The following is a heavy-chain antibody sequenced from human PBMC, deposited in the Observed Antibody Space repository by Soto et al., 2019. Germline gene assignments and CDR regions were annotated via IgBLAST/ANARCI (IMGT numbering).Heavy chain of an antibody. CDR2: IYYSGST. CDR3: ASLFLEWFPAAFDI. D-gene: IGHD3-3*01. J-gene: IGHJ3*02. V-gene: IGHV4-39*01. Sequence: NPSETLSPTCTVSGDSISSSSYYWGWIRQPPGKGLEWIGSIYYSGSTYYNPSLKSRVTISVDTSKNQFSLKLSSVTAADTAVYYCASLFLEWFPAAFDIWGQGTMVTVSS. CDR1: GDSISSSSYY.